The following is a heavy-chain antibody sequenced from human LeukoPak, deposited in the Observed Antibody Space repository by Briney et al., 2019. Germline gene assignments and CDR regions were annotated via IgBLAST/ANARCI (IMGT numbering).Heavy chain of an antibody. CDR1: GFTFTSSA. J-gene: IGHJ4*02. V-gene: IGHV1-58*01. D-gene: IGHD3-9*01. Sequence: GASVKVSCKASGFTFTSSAVQWVRQARGQRLEWIGWIVVGSGNTNYAQKFQERVTITRDMSTSTAYMGLSSLRSEDTAVYYCAADDRLRYFDWLPTYYFDYWGQGTLVTVSS. CDR3: AADDRLRYFDWLPTYYFDY. CDR2: IVVGSGNT.